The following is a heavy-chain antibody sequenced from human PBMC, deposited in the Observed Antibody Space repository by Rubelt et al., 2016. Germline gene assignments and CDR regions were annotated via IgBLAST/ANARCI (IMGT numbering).Heavy chain of an antibody. Sequence: QVQLQESGPGLVKPSETLSLICTVFGGSISSYYWSWMRQPPGRGLEWIGSIYYSGSANYNPSLTSRVTISVDTSNNLFSLRLSSVAAADEAVYYCASEPRSGWYGYYFDSWGQGTLLTVSS. CDR2: IYYSGSA. CDR3: ASEPRSGWYGYYFDS. V-gene: IGHV4-59*12. D-gene: IGHD6-19*01. CDR1: GGSISSYY. J-gene: IGHJ4*02.